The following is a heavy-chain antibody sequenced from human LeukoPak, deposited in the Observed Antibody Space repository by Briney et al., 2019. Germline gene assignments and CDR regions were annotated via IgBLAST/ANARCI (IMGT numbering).Heavy chain of an antibody. CDR2: ISSDGNNK. V-gene: IGHV3-30*18. Sequence: GGSLRLSCAASGFTFSSYGMHWVRQAPGKGLEWVAVISSDGNNKNYVDSVKGRFTFSRDNSKNTLYLQMNSLRAEDTAVYYCAKGNDIGGYYYPPFDYWGQGTLVTVSS. J-gene: IGHJ4*02. CDR1: GFTFSSYG. CDR3: AKGNDIGGYYYPPFDY. D-gene: IGHD3-22*01.